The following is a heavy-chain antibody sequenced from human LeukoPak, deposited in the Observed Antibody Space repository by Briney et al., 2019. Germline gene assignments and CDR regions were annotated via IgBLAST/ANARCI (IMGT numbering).Heavy chain of an antibody. CDR1: GFTFSSYA. Sequence: PGGSLRLSCAASGFTFSSYAMSWVRQAPGKGLEWVSAISGPAGSRDYADSVKGRFTISRDNSKNTLFLQMNSLRAEDTAIYYCAKKVGLVSAPLYYFDFWGQGTLVTASS. CDR2: ISGPAGSR. CDR3: AKKVGLVSAPLYYFDF. V-gene: IGHV3-23*01. J-gene: IGHJ4*02. D-gene: IGHD2-2*01.